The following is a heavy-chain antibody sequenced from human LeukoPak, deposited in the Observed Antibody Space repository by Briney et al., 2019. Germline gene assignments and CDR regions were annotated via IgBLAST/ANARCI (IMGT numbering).Heavy chain of an antibody. CDR1: GGSISSYY. V-gene: IGHV4-59*01. J-gene: IGHJ5*02. CDR2: IYYSGST. CDR3: ATVRTGT. Sequence: KPSETLSLTCTVSGGSISSYYWSWIRQPPGKGLEWIGYIYYSGSTNYNPSLKSRVTISVDTSKNQFSLKLSSVTAADTAVYYCATVRTGTWGQGTLVTVSS.